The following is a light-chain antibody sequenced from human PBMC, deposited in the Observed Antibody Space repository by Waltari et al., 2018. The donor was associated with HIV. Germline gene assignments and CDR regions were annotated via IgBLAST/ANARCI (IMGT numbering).Light chain of an antibody. CDR2: AAS. Sequence: DIQMTQSPSSLSSSVGDRVTITCRASQSISSYLNWYQQKPGTAPKLLIYAASSLQRGVPSRFSGSGSGTDFTLTISSLPPEDFATYYCQQSYSTPRTFGQGTKVEIK. CDR3: QQSYSTPRT. CDR1: QSISSY. J-gene: IGKJ1*01. V-gene: IGKV1-39*01.